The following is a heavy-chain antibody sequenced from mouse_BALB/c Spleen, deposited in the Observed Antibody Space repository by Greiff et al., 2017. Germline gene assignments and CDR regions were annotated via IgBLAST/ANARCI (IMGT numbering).Heavy chain of an antibody. D-gene: IGHD1-1*01. J-gene: IGHJ3*01. CDR3: TRDYEGFAY. V-gene: IGHV1-69*02. CDR2: IYPSDSYT. CDR1: GYTLTSYW. Sequence: QVQLQQPGAELVRPGASVKLSCKASGYTLTSYWINWVKQRPGQGLEWIGNIYPSDSYTNYNQKFKDKATLTVDKSSSTAYMHLSSPTSEYSAVYYCTRDYEGFAYGGQGTLVTVAA.